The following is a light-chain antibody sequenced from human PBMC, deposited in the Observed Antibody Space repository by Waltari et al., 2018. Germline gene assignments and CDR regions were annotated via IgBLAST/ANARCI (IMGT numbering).Light chain of an antibody. Sequence: IVLTQSPGTLSLSPGERATLSCRASQSIGKFLAWYQQKPGQAPRLLMYETSNRANGIPARFSGSGSGTDFTLTISSLEPEDFAVYYCQQRSNWWTFGQGTKVEIK. CDR1: QSIGKF. J-gene: IGKJ1*01. V-gene: IGKV3-11*01. CDR2: ETS. CDR3: QQRSNWWT.